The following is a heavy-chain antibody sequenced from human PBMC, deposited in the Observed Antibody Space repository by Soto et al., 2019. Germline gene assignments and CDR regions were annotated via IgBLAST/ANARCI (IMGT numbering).Heavy chain of an antibody. V-gene: IGHV1-2*04. J-gene: IGHJ3*02. CDR2: VNPHSGAT. Sequence: ASVEVSCKASGYTFAGYYIYWLRHSPGQGLEWMGWVNPHSGATVIAQKFLGSVTLTTDTSINTAYMELTSLTSDDTALYYCARPPNPWEPYAFHIWGHGTLVTVSS. CDR3: ARPPNPWEPYAFHI. CDR1: GYTFAGYY. D-gene: IGHD1-26*01.